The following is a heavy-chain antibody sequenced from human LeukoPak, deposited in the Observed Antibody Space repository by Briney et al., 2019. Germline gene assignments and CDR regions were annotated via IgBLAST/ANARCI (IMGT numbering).Heavy chain of an antibody. CDR1: GFTFSTLP. CDR3: VNQISGWVY. CDR2: SSSNGGST. Sequence: GGSLRLSCSASGFTFSTLPMHWVRKAPGKGLEYVSGSSSNGGSTYYADSAKGRFTISRDNSKNTLYLQMSSLRPEDTAVYYWVNQISGWVYWGQGTLVTVSS. V-gene: IGHV3-64D*06. D-gene: IGHD6-19*01. J-gene: IGHJ4*02.